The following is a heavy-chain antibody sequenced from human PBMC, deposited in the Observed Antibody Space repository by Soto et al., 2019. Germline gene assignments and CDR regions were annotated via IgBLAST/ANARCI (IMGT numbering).Heavy chain of an antibody. CDR1: GFTFSSYG. Sequence: GGSLRLSCAASGFTFSSYGIHWVRQAPGKGLEWVAVISYDGSNKYYADSVKGRFTISRDNSKNTLYLQMNSLRAEDTAVYYCAKVPGYYDSSGYYRYDAFDIWGQGTMVTVSS. V-gene: IGHV3-30*18. D-gene: IGHD3-22*01. J-gene: IGHJ3*02. CDR2: ISYDGSNK. CDR3: AKVPGYYDSSGYYRYDAFDI.